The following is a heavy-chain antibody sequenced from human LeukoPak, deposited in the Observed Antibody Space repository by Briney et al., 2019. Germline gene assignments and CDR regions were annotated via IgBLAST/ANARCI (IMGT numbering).Heavy chain of an antibody. V-gene: IGHV4-59*01. D-gene: IGHD6-19*01. CDR2: IYYSGST. CDR1: GGSISSYY. Sequence: KASETLSLTCAVSGGSISSYYWSWIRQPPGKGLEWIGYIYYSGSTNYNPSLKSRVTISVDTSKNQFSLKLSSVTAADTAVYYCAAGGSSGWYFGDDAFDIWGQGTMVTVSS. CDR3: AAGGSSGWYFGDDAFDI. J-gene: IGHJ3*02.